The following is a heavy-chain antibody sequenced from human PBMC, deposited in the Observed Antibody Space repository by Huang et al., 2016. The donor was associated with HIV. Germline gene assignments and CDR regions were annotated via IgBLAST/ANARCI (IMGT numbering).Heavy chain of an antibody. CDR2: INHSGRT. Sequence: QVHLQQWGAGLLKPSEALSLTCAVYGGSFRNYFWGWVRQPPGKGLEWIGEINHSGRTSYSPSLKSRVTISVDTSKNQFSLKLSSVTAADTAVYYCARVEINTLTGYFSSFDNWGQGTLVTVSS. J-gene: IGHJ4*02. CDR3: ARVEINTLTGYFSSFDN. D-gene: IGHD3-9*01. CDR1: GGSFRNYF. V-gene: IGHV4-34*01.